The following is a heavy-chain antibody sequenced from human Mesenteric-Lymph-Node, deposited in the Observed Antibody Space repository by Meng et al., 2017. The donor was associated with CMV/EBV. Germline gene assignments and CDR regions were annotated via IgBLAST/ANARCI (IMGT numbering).Heavy chain of an antibody. CDR1: GGSVSSGSYY. CDR3: ARWRRAQSEFDY. J-gene: IGHJ4*02. Sequence: GSLRLSCSVSGGSVSSGSYYWGWIRQPPGKGLEFVGNIRNTGATDYSASLESRVTMSLDMSKNQFSLELTSVSAADTAVYYCARWRRAQSEFDYWGQGTLVTVSS. CDR2: IRNTGAT. V-gene: IGHV4-61*01.